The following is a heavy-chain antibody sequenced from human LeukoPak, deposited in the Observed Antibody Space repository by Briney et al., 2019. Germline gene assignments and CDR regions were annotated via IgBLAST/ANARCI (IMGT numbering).Heavy chain of an antibody. D-gene: IGHD3-16*01. CDR3: ARDGSYYVWGSYQGHAFDI. J-gene: IGHJ3*02. Sequence: GRSLRLSCAASGFTFSSYGMHWVRQAPGKGLEWVAVIWCDGSNKYYADSVKGRFTISRDNSKNTLYLQMNSLRAEDTAVYYCARDGSYYVWGSYQGHAFDIWGQGTMVTVSS. CDR1: GFTFSSYG. CDR2: IWCDGSNK. V-gene: IGHV3-33*01.